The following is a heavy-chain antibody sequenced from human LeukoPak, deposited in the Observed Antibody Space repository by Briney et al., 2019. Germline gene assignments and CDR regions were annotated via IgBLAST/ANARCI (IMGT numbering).Heavy chain of an antibody. V-gene: IGHV3-30-3*01. CDR3: ARDRGISWSHDAFDI. Sequence: GGSLRLSCAASGFTFSSYAMHWVRQAPGKGLEWVAVISYDGSNKYYADSVKGRFTISRDNSKNTLYLQMNSLRAEDTAVYYCARDRGISWSHDAFDIWGQGTMVTVSS. CDR1: GFTFSSYA. J-gene: IGHJ3*02. CDR2: ISYDGSNK. D-gene: IGHD6-13*01.